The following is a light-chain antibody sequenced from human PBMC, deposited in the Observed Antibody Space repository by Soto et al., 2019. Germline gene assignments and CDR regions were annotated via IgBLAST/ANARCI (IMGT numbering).Light chain of an antibody. CDR2: WAS. CDR1: QSVLYSSNNKNY. J-gene: IGKJ3*01. Sequence: DIVMTQSPDSLAMSLGERATINCKSSQSVLYSSNNKNYLAWYQQKPGQPPKLLISWASTRESGVPDRFSGSGSGTDFTLTITSLQAEDVAVYYCQQFYSTLTFGPGTKVDIK. V-gene: IGKV4-1*01. CDR3: QQFYSTLT.